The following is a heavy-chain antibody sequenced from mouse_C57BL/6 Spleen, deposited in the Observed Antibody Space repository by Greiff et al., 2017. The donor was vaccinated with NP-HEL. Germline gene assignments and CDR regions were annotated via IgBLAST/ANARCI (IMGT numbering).Heavy chain of an antibody. CDR1: GYTFTDYN. Sequence: EVQLQQSGPELVKPGASVKMSCKASGYTFTDYNMHWVKQSHGKSLEWIGYINPNNGGTRYNQKFKGKATLTVNKSSSTAYMELRSLTSEDSAVYYWTRRRVYYGSSYGYFDVWVTGTTVTVSS. CDR3: TRRRVYYGSSYGYFDV. D-gene: IGHD1-1*01. J-gene: IGHJ1*03. V-gene: IGHV1-22*01. CDR2: INPNNGGT.